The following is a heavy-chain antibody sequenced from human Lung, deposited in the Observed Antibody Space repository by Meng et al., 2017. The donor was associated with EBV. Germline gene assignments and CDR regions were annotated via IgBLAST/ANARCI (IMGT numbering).Heavy chain of an antibody. V-gene: IGHV1-3*04. D-gene: IGHD6-13*01. Sequence: QVQLVQSGAEVKKPGASVKVSCKASGYIFTSYGIHWVRQAPGQRLEWMGWINTDNGNTEYSQMFQDRVTITMDTSASTAYMELSNLRSEDTSVYYCTRVYRSSWYEWFDPWGQGTLVTVSS. J-gene: IGHJ5*02. CDR2: INTDNGNT. CDR1: GYIFTSYG. CDR3: TRVYRSSWYEWFDP.